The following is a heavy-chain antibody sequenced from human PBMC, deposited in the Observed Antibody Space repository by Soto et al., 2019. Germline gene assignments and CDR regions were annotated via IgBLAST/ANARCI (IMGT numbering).Heavy chain of an antibody. CDR1: GGSISSYY. Sequence: PSETLSLTCTVSGGSISSYYWSWIRQPPGKRLEWIGYVYYSGTTNYNPSLKSRVTISVDLSKNQFSLRLSSVTTADTALYYFARTTAVPNTLRSRYFFDYWGQGTLVTVSS. D-gene: IGHD4-17*01. CDR2: VYYSGTT. CDR3: ARTTAVPNTLRSRYFFDY. V-gene: IGHV4-59*01. J-gene: IGHJ4*02.